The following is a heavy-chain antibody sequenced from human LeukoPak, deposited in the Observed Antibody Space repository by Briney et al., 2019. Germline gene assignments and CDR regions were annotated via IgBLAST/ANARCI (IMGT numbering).Heavy chain of an antibody. V-gene: IGHV3-48*01. D-gene: IGHD6-19*01. CDR2: FSDSRSTI. CDR1: GFTFSTYG. CDR3: ARRHGSGWFYFDY. Sequence: PGGSLRLSCAASGFTFSTYGMNWVRQAPGKGLEWVSYFSDSRSTIYYADSVKGRFTISRDNAQNSLYLQMNSLRAEDTAVYYCARRHGSGWFYFDYWGQGTPVTVSS. J-gene: IGHJ4*02.